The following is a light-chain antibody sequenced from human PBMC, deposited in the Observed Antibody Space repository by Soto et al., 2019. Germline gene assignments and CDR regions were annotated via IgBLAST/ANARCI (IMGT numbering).Light chain of an antibody. CDR2: WAS. CDR1: QSVLYSADNKNY. V-gene: IGKV4-1*01. Sequence: DIVMTQSPDSLAVSLGERATINCKSSQSVLYSADNKNYLTWYQQKPGQPPKLLIYWASTRESGVPDRFSGSGSGTDFTLTISSLQAEDVAVYYCQQYYITPLTFGGATKVDIK. J-gene: IGKJ4*01. CDR3: QQYYITPLT.